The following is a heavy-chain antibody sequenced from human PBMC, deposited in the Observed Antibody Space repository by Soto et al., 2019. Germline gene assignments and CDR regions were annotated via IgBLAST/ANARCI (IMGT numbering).Heavy chain of an antibody. V-gene: IGHV3-23*01. CDR1: EFTFSSYA. CDR2: ISDSGSST. Sequence: WGSLRLSYAASEFTFSSYAIRWVRQAQGKGLDWVSAISDSGSSTYYADSVKGRLTISRDNPKNTLYLQIHTLRAEDTAVYYCAKVSSSWYAGFFDLWGQGTLVTVSS. D-gene: IGHD6-13*01. J-gene: IGHJ4*02. CDR3: AKVSSSWYAGFFDL.